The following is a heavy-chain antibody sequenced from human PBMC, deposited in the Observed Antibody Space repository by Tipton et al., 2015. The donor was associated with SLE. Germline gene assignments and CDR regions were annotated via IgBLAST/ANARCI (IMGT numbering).Heavy chain of an antibody. V-gene: IGHV3-21*01. Sequence: SLRLSCAASGFTFSSYSMNWVRQAPGKGLERVSFISSSSSYIYYEDSVKGRFTISRDNAKNSLYLQMNSLRAEDTAVYYCAREPGSSSWPDVFDIWGQGTMVTVSS. J-gene: IGHJ3*02. CDR3: AREPGSSSWPDVFDI. D-gene: IGHD6-13*01. CDR2: ISSSSSYI. CDR1: GFTFSSYS.